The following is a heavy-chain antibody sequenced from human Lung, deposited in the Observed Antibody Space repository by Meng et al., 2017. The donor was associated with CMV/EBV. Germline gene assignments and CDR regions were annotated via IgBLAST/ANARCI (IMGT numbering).Heavy chain of an antibody. CDR1: TFTFSSFI. CDR3: ATDGSRSPYYSYGMDV. D-gene: IGHD2-2*01. V-gene: IGHV3-30*03. Sequence: SCAASTFTFSSFIIHWVRQAPGRGLEWVTVVSHDGTNEYYADSVNGRFTCSRDNSRRILYLQMNRMGVEDTAVYYCATDGSRSPYYSYGMDVWGQGTXVTGSS. CDR2: VSHDGTNE. J-gene: IGHJ6*02.